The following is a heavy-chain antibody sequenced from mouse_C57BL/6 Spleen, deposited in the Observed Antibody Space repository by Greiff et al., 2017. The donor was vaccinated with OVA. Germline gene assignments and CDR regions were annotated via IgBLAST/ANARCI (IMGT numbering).Heavy chain of an antibody. J-gene: IGHJ3*01. CDR2: IYPGNSDT. CDR1: GYTFTSYW. V-gene: IGHV1-5*01. D-gene: IGHD1-1*01. Sequence: EVQLQQSGTVLARPGASVKMSCKTSGYTFTSYWMHWVKQRPGQGLEWIGAIYPGNSDTSYNQKFKGKAKLTAVTSASTAYMELSSLTNEDSAVYYCTSYYYGSSPFAYWGQGTLVTVSA. CDR3: TSYYYGSSPFAY.